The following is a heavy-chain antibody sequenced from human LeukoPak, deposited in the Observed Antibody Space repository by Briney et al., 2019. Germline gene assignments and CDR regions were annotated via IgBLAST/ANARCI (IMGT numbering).Heavy chain of an antibody. CDR2: MNPDSGNT. V-gene: IGHV1-8*02. J-gene: IGHJ6*02. Sequence: ASVKVSCKASGYTFNSYDINWVRQATGQGLEWMGWMNPDSGNTGYAQKFQGRVTMTRSTSITTAYMELSSLRPEDTAVYYCVRCAVGCYYNYGIDAWGQGTTVTVSS. CDR3: VRCAVGCYYNYGIDA. CDR1: GYTFNSYD. D-gene: IGHD3-10*01.